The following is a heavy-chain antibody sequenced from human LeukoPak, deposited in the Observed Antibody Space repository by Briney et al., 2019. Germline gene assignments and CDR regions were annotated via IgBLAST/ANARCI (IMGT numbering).Heavy chain of an antibody. CDR1: GFTFSSYG. CDR2: ISYDGSNK. J-gene: IGHJ4*02. Sequence: GRSLRLSCAASGFTFSSYGMHWVRQAPGMGLEWVAVISYDGSNKYYADSVKGRFTISRDNSKNTLYLQMNSLRAEDTAVYYCAKDNSSSWLYYFDYWGQGTLVTVSS. D-gene: IGHD6-13*01. CDR3: AKDNSSSWLYYFDY. V-gene: IGHV3-30*18.